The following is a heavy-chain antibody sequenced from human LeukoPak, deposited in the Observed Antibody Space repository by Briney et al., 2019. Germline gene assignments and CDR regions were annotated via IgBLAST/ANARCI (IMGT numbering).Heavy chain of an antibody. J-gene: IGHJ6*02. V-gene: IGHV1-69*04. CDR2: IIPILGIA. Sequence: EASVKVSCKASGGTFSSYAISWVRPAPGQGLEWMGRIIPILGIANYAQKFQGRVTITADKSTSTAYMELSSLRSEDTAVYYCGSRYSYGLTYYYYGMDVWGQGTTVTVSS. CDR3: GSRYSYGLTYYYYGMDV. D-gene: IGHD5-18*01. CDR1: GGTFSSYA.